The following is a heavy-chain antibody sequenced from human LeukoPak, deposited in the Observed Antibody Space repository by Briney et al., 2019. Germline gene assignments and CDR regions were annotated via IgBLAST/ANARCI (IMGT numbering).Heavy chain of an antibody. CDR3: AKCMEPAARGSFDY. CDR1: GFTFRNYG. D-gene: IGHD2-2*01. CDR2: IGGSGYAT. Sequence: GGSLRLSCAVSGFTFRNYGMSWVRQAPGKGLEWVSAIGGSGYATYYADSVKGRFTISRDNSKNTLYLQVNGLRAEDTAVYYCAKCMEPAARGSFDYWGQGTLVTVSS. J-gene: IGHJ4*02. V-gene: IGHV3-23*01.